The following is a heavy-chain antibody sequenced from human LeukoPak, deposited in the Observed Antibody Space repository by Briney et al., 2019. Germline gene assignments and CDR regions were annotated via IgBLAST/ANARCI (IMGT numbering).Heavy chain of an antibody. V-gene: IGHV1-69*13. CDR1: GGAFTRAA. D-gene: IGHD3-10*01. Sequence: GASVKVSCKASGGAFTRAAVSWVRQAPGQGLEWMGGVLPHSAIADYAQKFQGRVTLTADASTSTAYMELNSLTSEDTAVYYCATPRMEYYGSGIHYSYYYLDVWGSGTAVTVSS. CDR3: ATPRMEYYGSGIHYSYYYLDV. J-gene: IGHJ6*03. CDR2: VLPHSAIA.